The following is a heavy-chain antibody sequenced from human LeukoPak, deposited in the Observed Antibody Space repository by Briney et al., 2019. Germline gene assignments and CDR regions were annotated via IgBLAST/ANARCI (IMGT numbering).Heavy chain of an antibody. D-gene: IGHD4-23*01. CDR2: IFYRGSA. CDR1: SGSISSSSSY. Sequence: SETLSLTCTVSSGSISSSSSYLGWIRQPPGKGLEWIGSIFYRGSAYYNPSLKSRVTISIDTSKNQFSLKLSSVTAADTAVYYCARHKSWWELHAFDIWGQGTLVTVSS. J-gene: IGHJ3*02. V-gene: IGHV4-39*01. CDR3: ARHKSWWELHAFDI.